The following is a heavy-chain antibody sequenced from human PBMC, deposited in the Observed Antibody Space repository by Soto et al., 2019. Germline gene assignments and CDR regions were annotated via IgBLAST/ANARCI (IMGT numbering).Heavy chain of an antibody. Sequence: QVQLVQSGAEVKKPGASVKISCKTSGYAFNEYYIHWMRQVPGQGPEWMGWINPNSGGTKFAKKFQGVISMTSDSSTSTSFRELSSLRSDDTAVYYCARRLGGGGDYFYGMDAWGQGTAVIVSS. J-gene: IGHJ6*02. CDR1: GYAFNEYY. D-gene: IGHD3-10*01. V-gene: IGHV1-2*02. CDR3: ARRLGGGGDYFYGMDA. CDR2: INPNSGGT.